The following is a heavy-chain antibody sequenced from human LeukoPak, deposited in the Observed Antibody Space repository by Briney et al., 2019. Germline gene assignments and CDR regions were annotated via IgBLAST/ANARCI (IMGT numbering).Heavy chain of an antibody. Sequence: PGRSLRLSCAASGFTFSSYGMHWVRQAPGKGLEWVAVIWYDGSNKYYADSVKGRFTISRDNSKNTLYLQMNSLRAEDTAVYYCARDPSITIFGVATRAGGGWFDPWGQGTLVTVSS. V-gene: IGHV3-33*01. J-gene: IGHJ5*02. CDR3: ARDPSITIFGVATRAGGGWFDP. CDR1: GFTFSSYG. D-gene: IGHD3-3*01. CDR2: IWYDGSNK.